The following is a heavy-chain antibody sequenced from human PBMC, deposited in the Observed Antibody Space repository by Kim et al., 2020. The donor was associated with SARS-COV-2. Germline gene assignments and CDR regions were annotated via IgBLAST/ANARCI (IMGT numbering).Heavy chain of an antibody. CDR1: GGSISSYY. Sequence: SETLSLTCTVSGGSISSYYWSWIRQPPGKGLEWIGYIYNSGSTNYNPSLKSRVTISVDTSKNQFSLTLRSVTAADTAVYYCARRYCSGGSCYGPSNFDYWGQGSLVTVSS. J-gene: IGHJ4*02. CDR2: IYNSGST. V-gene: IGHV4-59*08. CDR3: ARRYCSGGSCYGPSNFDY. D-gene: IGHD2-15*01.